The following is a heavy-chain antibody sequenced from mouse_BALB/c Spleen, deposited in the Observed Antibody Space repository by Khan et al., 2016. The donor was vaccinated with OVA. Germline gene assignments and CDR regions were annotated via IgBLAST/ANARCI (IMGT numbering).Heavy chain of an antibody. D-gene: IGHD2-10*02. CDR1: GYTFTSYY. CDR3: TRSGYGSFAY. CDR2: INPNNGDS. J-gene: IGHJ3*01. V-gene: IGHV1S81*02. Sequence: QSQLVQSGAALVKPGASVKLSCKASGYTFTSYYMYWAKQRPGQGLEWIGEINPNNGDSNFNEKFKPKATLTVDKSSSTTYMLLSSLTSEDSAVYYCTRSGYGSFAYWGHGTLVTVSA.